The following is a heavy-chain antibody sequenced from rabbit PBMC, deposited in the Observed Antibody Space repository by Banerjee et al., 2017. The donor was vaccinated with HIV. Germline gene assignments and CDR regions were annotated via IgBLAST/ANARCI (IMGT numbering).Heavy chain of an antibody. CDR2: INSSSGNT. V-gene: IGHV1S43*01. Sequence: QEQLEESGGDLVKPEGSLTLTCTASGFSFSNKCVVCWVRQAPGKGLEWIACINSSSGNTVYARWAKGRFTISRSTSLKTVDLKMTSLTAADTATFFCARCYDDYGDSEDYFNLWGQGTLVTVS. CDR3: ARCYDDYGDSEDYFNL. CDR1: GFSFSNKCV. D-gene: IGHD2-1*01. J-gene: IGHJ4*01.